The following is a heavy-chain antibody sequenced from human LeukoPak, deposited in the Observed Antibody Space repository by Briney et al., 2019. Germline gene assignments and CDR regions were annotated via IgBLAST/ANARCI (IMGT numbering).Heavy chain of an antibody. CDR1: GYTFTSYG. J-gene: IGHJ5*02. CDR3: ARGGGFGYSSSWNWFDP. CDR2: ISAYNGNT. Sequence: VKVSCKASGYTFTSYGISWVRQAPGQGLEWMGWISAYNGNTNYAQKLQGRVTMTTDTSTSTAYMELRSLRSDDTAVYYCARGGGFGYSSSWNWFDPWGQGTLVTVSS. V-gene: IGHV1-18*01. D-gene: IGHD6-13*01.